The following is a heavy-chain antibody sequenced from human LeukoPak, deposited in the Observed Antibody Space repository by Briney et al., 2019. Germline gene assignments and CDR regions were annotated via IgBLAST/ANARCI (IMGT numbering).Heavy chain of an antibody. Sequence: SVKVSCKASGGTFSSYAISWVRQAPGQGLEWMGRIIPILGIANYAQKFQGRVTITADKSTSTAYMELSSLRSEDTAVYYCARVLRYSSSWDRGRIYHYYYGMDVWGQGTTVTVSS. D-gene: IGHD6-13*01. CDR1: GGTFSSYA. CDR2: IIPILGIA. V-gene: IGHV1-69*04. CDR3: ARVLRYSSSWDRGRIYHYYYGMDV. J-gene: IGHJ6*02.